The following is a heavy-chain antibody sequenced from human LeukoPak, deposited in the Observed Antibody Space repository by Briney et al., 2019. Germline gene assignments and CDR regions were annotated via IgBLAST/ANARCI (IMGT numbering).Heavy chain of an antibody. J-gene: IGHJ3*02. V-gene: IGHV4-59*08. CDR3: ARHGPSQQLGYAFDI. CDR2: IYYSGST. CDR1: GGSISSCY. D-gene: IGHD6-13*01. Sequence: SETLSLTCTVSGGSISSCYWSWIRQPPGKGLEWIGYIYYSGSTNYNPSLKSRVTISVDTSKNQFSLKLSSVTAADTAVYYCARHGPSQQLGYAFDIWGQGTMVTVSS.